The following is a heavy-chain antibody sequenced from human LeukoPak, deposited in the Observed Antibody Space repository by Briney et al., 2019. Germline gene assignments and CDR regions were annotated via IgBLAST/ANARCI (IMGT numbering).Heavy chain of an antibody. J-gene: IGHJ4*02. D-gene: IGHD6-19*01. CDR3: AKEGQWLDKYYLDY. V-gene: IGHV3-9*01. CDR1: GFTFDDYA. Sequence: PGRSLRLSCAASGFTFDDYAMHWVRQAPGKGLEWVSGISWNSGSIGYADSVKGRFTISRDNAKNSLYLQMSSLRAEDTALYYCAKEGQWLDKYYLDYWGQGTLVTVSS. CDR2: ISWNSGSI.